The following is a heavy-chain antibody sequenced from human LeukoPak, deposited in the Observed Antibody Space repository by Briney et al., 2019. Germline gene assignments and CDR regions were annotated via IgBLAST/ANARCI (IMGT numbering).Heavy chain of an antibody. CDR2: IIPIFGTA. V-gene: IGHV1-69*06. Sequence: ASVKVSCKASGGTFSRYAISWVRQAPGQGLEWMGGIIPIFGTANYAQKFQGRVTITADKSTSTAYMELSSLRSEDTAVYYCARVGYSSGWGKYYYYYGMDVWGKGTTVTVSS. J-gene: IGHJ6*04. CDR3: ARVGYSSGWGKYYYYYGMDV. CDR1: GGTFSRYA. D-gene: IGHD6-19*01.